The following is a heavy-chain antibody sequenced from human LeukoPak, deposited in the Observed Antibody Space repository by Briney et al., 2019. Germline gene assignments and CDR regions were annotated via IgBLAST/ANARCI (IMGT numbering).Heavy chain of an antibody. CDR1: GGSISSSSYY. D-gene: IGHD4-17*01. CDR3: ARITVTPSNSDAFDI. J-gene: IGHJ3*02. Sequence: SETLSLTCTVSGGSISSSSYYWGWLRQPPGKGLEWIGSIYYSGSTYYNPSLKSRVTISVDTSKNQFSLKLSSVTAADTAVYYCARITVTPSNSDAFDIWGQGTMVTVSS. V-gene: IGHV4-39*07. CDR2: IYYSGST.